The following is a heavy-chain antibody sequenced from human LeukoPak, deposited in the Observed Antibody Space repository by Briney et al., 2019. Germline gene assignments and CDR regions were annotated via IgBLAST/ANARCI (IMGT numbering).Heavy chain of an antibody. CDR1: GGTFSSYA. V-gene: IGHV1-69*13. CDR3: ASSRYCSSTSCYYYYYMDV. J-gene: IGHJ6*03. D-gene: IGHD2-2*01. CDR2: IIPIFGTA. Sequence: EASVKVSCKASGGTFSSYAISWVRQAPGQGLEWMGGIIPIFGTANYAQKFQGRVTITADGSTSTAYMELSSLRSEDTAVYYCASSRYCSSTSCYYYYYMDVWGKGTTVTVSS.